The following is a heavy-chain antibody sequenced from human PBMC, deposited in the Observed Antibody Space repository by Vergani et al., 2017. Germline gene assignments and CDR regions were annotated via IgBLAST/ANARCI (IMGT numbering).Heavy chain of an antibody. CDR2: IYYSGST. J-gene: IGHJ4*02. CDR3: ARVSSSPAAPVDY. CDR1: GGSISSYY. D-gene: IGHD6-6*01. Sequence: QLQLQESGPGLVKPSETLSLTCTVSGGSISSYYWSWIRQPPGKGLEWFGYIYYSGSTNYNPSLKSRVTISVDTSKNQFSLKLSSVTAAETAVYYCARVSSSPAAPVDYWGQGTLVTVSS. V-gene: IGHV4-59*01.